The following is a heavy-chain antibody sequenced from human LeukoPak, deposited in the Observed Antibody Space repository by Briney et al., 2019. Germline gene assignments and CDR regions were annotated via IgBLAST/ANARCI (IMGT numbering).Heavy chain of an antibody. Sequence: SETLSLTCSVSGDSISTITNYWVWIRQSPGKELEWLASIHSRGNTYYHPSLTSRVTMSLDTSKSQFSLKLSSVTAADTAVYYCARGYDGSGYYYRNWYFDLWGRGTLVTVSS. D-gene: IGHD3-22*01. CDR2: IHSRGNT. J-gene: IGHJ2*01. CDR1: GDSISTITNY. V-gene: IGHV4-39*07. CDR3: ARGYDGSGYYYRNWYFDL.